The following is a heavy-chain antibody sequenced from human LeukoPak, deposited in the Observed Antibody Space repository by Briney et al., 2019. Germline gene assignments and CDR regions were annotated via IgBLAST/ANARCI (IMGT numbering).Heavy chain of an antibody. CDR3: AREYSSSSGRLFDH. Sequence: ASVKVSCKTSGYTFADYYLHWVRQAPGQGLEWMGSIDPDSGGTNYAQKFQGRVIMTRDTSISTAYMELSRLRSDDTAVYYCAREYSSSSGRLFDHWGQGTLVTASS. J-gene: IGHJ4*02. CDR2: IDPDSGGT. CDR1: GYTFADYY. V-gene: IGHV1-2*02. D-gene: IGHD6-6*01.